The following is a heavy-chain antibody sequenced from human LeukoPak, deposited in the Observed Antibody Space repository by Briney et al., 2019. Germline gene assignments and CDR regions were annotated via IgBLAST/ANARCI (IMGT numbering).Heavy chain of an antibody. V-gene: IGHV1-69*13. J-gene: IGHJ4*02. CDR1: GGTFSSYA. Sequence: GASVKVSCKASGGTFSSYAISWVRQAPGQGLEWMGGIIPIFGTANYAQKFQGRVTITADESTSTAYMELSSLRSEDTAVYYCAREITIFGVVNNGHLDYWGQGTLVTVSS. CDR3: AREITIFGVVNNGHLDY. D-gene: IGHD3-3*01. CDR2: IIPIFGTA.